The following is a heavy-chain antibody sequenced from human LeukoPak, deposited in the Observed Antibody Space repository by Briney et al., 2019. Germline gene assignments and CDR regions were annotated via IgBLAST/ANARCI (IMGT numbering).Heavy chain of an antibody. V-gene: IGHV5-51*01. D-gene: IGHD6-13*01. Sequence: GESLKISCKCSGSSFTSYWIGWVRQLRGKGLEWMGIIYPGDSDTRYSPSFQGQVTISANKSISTAYLQWSSLKASDTAMYYCARAIAAAGENWFDPWGQGTLVTVSS. CDR2: IYPGDSDT. J-gene: IGHJ5*02. CDR1: GSSFTSYW. CDR3: ARAIAAAGENWFDP.